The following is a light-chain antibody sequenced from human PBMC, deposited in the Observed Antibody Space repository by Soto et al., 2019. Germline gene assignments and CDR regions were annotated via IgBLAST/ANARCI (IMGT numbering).Light chain of an antibody. Sequence: QSALTQPASVSGSPGQSITISCSGTSSDVGGYDSVSWYQQHPGKAPKVMIYEVSNRPSGVSNRFSGSKYGNTASLTISGLQAEDEADYYCSSYTSSYTLVFGAGTKVTGL. CDR2: EVS. V-gene: IGLV2-14*01. J-gene: IGLJ1*01. CDR3: SSYTSSYTLV. CDR1: SSDVGGYDS.